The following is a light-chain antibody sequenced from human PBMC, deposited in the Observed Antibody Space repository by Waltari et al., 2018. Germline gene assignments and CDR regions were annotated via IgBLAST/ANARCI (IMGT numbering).Light chain of an antibody. Sequence: SYALTQLPSVSVSSGQTARSTCSGDALPTQYVYWDQQKSGQAPILVIYKDNKRPSGIPERFSGSTSGTTKTLTISGVQAEDEADYYCQSSDISATWVFGGGTKLTVL. CDR3: QSSDISATWV. CDR1: ALPTQY. J-gene: IGLJ3*02. CDR2: KDN. V-gene: IGLV3-25*03.